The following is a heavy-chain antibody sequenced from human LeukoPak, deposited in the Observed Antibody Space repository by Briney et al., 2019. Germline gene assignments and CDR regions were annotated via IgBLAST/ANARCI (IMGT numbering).Heavy chain of an antibody. CDR3: ARDLVVVTAPPRDYYCGMDV. D-gene: IGHD2-21*02. Sequence: PGGSLRLSCAASGFTFSSYAMSWVRHAPGKGLEWVSAISGSGGSTYYADSVKGRCTLSRDNTKNTLYLQRNSLRAEDTAVYYCARDLVVVTAPPRDYYCGMDVWGEGTTVTVSS. CDR2: ISGSGGST. V-gene: IGHV3-23*01. CDR1: GFTFSSYA. J-gene: IGHJ6*04.